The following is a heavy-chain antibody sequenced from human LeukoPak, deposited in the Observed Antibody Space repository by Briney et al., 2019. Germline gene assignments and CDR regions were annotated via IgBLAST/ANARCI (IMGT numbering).Heavy chain of an antibody. J-gene: IGHJ6*02. CDR2: IYYSGST. V-gene: IGHV4-59*01. CDR3: ATFHYYYGMDV. CDR1: GGSISSYY. D-gene: IGHD2/OR15-2a*01. Sequence: PSETLSLTCTVSGGSISSYYWSWIRQPPGKGLEWIGYIYYSGSTNYNPSLKSRVTISVDTSKNQFSLKLSSVTAADTAVYYCATFHYYYGMDVWGQGTTVTVSS.